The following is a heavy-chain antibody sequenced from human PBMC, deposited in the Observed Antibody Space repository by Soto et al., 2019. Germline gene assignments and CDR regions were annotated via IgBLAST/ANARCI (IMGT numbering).Heavy chain of an antibody. Sequence: QVQLQQWGAGLLKPSETLSLTCAVYGGSFSTDYWSWIRQPPGKGLEWIGEINPSGGTNYNPSLKSRVTISVATSKHHFSLKLSSVTAADTAVYYCARVLAARASRDFDYWGQGTLVTVSS. CDR2: INPSGGT. CDR3: ARVLAARASRDFDY. CDR1: GGSFSTDY. V-gene: IGHV4-34*01. J-gene: IGHJ4*02. D-gene: IGHD6-6*01.